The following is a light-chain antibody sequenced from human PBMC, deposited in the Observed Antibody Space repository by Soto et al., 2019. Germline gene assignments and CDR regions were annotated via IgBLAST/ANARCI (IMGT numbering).Light chain of an antibody. V-gene: IGLV2-14*01. Sequence: HSALTQPASVSGSPGQSITISCTGTSSDVGGYNYVSGYQQHPGKAPKLVIYEVTKRPSGVSNRFSGSKSGNTASLTISGLQAEDETDYYCSSYRTSSTPGWVFGGGTKLTVL. J-gene: IGLJ2*01. CDR2: EVT. CDR3: SSYRTSSTPGWV. CDR1: SSDVGGYNY.